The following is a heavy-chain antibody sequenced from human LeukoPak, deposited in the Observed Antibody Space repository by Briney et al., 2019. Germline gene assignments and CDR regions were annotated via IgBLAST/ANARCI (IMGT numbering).Heavy chain of an antibody. V-gene: IGHV1-2*02. J-gene: IGHJ4*02. CDR2: INPNSGGT. CDR1: GYTFTGYY. Sequence: ASVKVSCKASGYTFTGYYMHWVRQAPGQGLEWMGWINPNSGGTNYAQKFQGRVTMTRDTSISTAYMELSRLRSDDTAVYYCARAKYRVVRGVIGFYYFDYWGQGTLVTVSP. CDR3: ARAKYRVVRGVIGFYYFDY. D-gene: IGHD3-10*01.